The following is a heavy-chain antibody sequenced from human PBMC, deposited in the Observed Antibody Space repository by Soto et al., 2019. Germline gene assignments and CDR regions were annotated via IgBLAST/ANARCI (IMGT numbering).Heavy chain of an antibody. CDR2: ISGSGGNT. D-gene: IGHD3-22*01. J-gene: IGHJ6*02. CDR1: GFTFSSYA. CDR3: ANLGGYYDSSGYYYGYYYGMDV. Sequence: GSLRLSCAASGFTFSSYAMSWVRQAPGKGLEWVSGISGSGGNTYYADSVKGRFTISRDNSKTTLYLQTNSLRAEDTAVYYCANLGGYYDSSGYYYGYYYGMDVWGQGTTVTVSS. V-gene: IGHV3-23*01.